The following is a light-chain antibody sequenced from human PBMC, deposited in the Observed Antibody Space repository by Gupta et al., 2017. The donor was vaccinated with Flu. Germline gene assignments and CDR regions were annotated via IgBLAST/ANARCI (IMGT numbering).Light chain of an antibody. CDR2: WAS. V-gene: IGKV4-1*01. J-gene: IGKJ1*01. CDR3: QQDYNTART. CDR1: QSGCYNSNNKNY. Sequence: SLGERATINCKSSQSGCYNSNNKNYLAWYQQKPGQPPELIISWASTRESAVPDRFSRRGSGTDFTLTISSLQAGDVALYYCQQDYNTARTFSQETKVEI.